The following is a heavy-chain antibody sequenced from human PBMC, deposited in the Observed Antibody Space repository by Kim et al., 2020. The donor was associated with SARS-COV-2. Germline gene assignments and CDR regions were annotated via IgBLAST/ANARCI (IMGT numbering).Heavy chain of an antibody. Sequence: ASVKVSCKASGYTFTSYAISWVRQAPGQGLEWMGWISAYNGNTNYAQKLQGRVTMTTDTSTSTAYMELRSLRSDDTAVYYCARDRAYYYGSGSYEIDYWGQGTLVTVSS. V-gene: IGHV1-18*01. CDR3: ARDRAYYYGSGSYEIDY. CDR2: ISAYNGNT. D-gene: IGHD3-10*01. J-gene: IGHJ4*02. CDR1: GYTFTSYA.